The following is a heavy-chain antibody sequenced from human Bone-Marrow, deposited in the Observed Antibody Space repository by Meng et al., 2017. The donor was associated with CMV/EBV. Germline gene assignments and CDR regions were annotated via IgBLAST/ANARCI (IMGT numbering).Heavy chain of an antibody. D-gene: IGHD5-12*01. Sequence: GESLKISCAASGFTFSSYSMNWVRQAPGKGLEWVSSISSSSSYIYYADSVKGRFTISRDNAKNSLYLQMNSLRAEDTAVYYCARVVGEGGYGGCGYWGQGTLVTVSS. J-gene: IGHJ4*02. CDR3: ARVVGEGGYGGCGY. V-gene: IGHV3-21*01. CDR1: GFTFSSYS. CDR2: ISSSSSYI.